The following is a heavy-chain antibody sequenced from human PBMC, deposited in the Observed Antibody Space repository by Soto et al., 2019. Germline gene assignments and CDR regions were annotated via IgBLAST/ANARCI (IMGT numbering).Heavy chain of an antibody. CDR1: GGTISSYA. J-gene: IGHJ4*02. CDR2: INPIFVTP. V-gene: IGHV1-69*06. Sequence: ASVKVSCKASGGTISSYAISWVRQAPGQGHEWMGGINPIFVTPHYAQKYQGRVTITAHTFTNTAYMELTRLTSDDTTVYFCARERRHFDCLRQGTLGIVSS. CDR3: ARERRHFDC.